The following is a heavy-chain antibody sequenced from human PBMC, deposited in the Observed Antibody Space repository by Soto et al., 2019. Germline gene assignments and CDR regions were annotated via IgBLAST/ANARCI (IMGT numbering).Heavy chain of an antibody. D-gene: IGHD6-6*01. V-gene: IGHV4-34*01. CDR1: GGSFSGHF. Sequence: SETLSLTCAVYGGSFSGHFWTWIRQPPGKGLGWIGEINHSGSTTYNPSLKSRVTISIDTSKNQFSLNLRSVTAADTAVYYCARGGIAARIFTYWGQGALVTVSS. J-gene: IGHJ4*02. CDR2: INHSGST. CDR3: ARGGIAARIFTY.